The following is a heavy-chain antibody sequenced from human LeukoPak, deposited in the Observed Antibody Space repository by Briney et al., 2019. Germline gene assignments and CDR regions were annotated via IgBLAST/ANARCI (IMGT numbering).Heavy chain of an antibody. D-gene: IGHD4/OR15-4a*01. Sequence: GGSLRLSCAASGFTFSSYGMHWVRQAPGKGLEWVAFIRYDGSNKYYADSVKGRFTISRDNSKNTLYLQMNSLRAEDTAVYYCAKAPNRFDAFDIWGQGTMVTVSS. J-gene: IGHJ3*02. V-gene: IGHV3-30*02. CDR3: AKAPNRFDAFDI. CDR2: IRYDGSNK. CDR1: GFTFSSYG.